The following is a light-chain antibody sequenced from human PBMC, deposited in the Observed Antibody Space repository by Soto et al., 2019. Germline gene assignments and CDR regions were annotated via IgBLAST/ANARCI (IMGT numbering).Light chain of an antibody. V-gene: IGKV3-20*01. CDR2: GAS. CDR3: HQYDSSPLT. Sequence: EIVWTQSPGTLSLSPGERATLSCRASQSVSSSYLAWYQQKPGQAPRLLIYGASSRATGIPDRFSGSGSGTDFTLTISRLEPEDFAGYYCHQYDSSPLTFGGGTKVEIK. CDR1: QSVSSSY. J-gene: IGKJ4*01.